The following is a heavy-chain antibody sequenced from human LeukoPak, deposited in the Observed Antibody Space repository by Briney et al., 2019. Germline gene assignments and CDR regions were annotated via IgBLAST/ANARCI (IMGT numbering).Heavy chain of an antibody. CDR1: GFTFSSYA. CDR2: ISGSGGST. J-gene: IGHJ5*02. D-gene: IGHD6-19*01. Sequence: GGSLRLSCAASGFTFSSYAMSWVRQAPGKGLEWVSAISGSGGSTYYADSVKGRFTISRDNSKNTLYLQMNSLRAGDTAVYYCAKVNTRSIAVAGKGWFDPWGQGTLVTVSS. CDR3: AKVNTRSIAVAGKGWFDP. V-gene: IGHV3-23*01.